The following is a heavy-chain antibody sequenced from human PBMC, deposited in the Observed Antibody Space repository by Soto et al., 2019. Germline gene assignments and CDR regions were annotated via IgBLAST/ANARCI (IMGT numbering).Heavy chain of an antibody. CDR3: ASDLVGASDSYGLDV. Sequence: QVQLVESGGGVVQPGRSLRLSCAASGFTFSNYGMHWVRQAPGKGLEWVAIIWHDGNNKYYADSVRGRFIISSDNAKNRLYLQMNSLRAEDTAVYYCASDLVGASDSYGLDVWGQGTPVTVSS. CDR1: GFTFSNYG. D-gene: IGHD1-26*01. CDR2: IWHDGNNK. J-gene: IGHJ6*02. V-gene: IGHV3-33*01.